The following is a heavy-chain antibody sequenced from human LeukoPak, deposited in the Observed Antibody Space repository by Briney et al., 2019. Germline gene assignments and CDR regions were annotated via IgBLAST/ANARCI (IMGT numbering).Heavy chain of an antibody. J-gene: IGHJ6*02. V-gene: IGHV1-24*01. CDR3: ATDLNENYYYYGMDV. CDR2: FDPEDGET. CDR1: GYTLTELS. Sequence: ASVKVSCKVSGYTLTELSMHWVRQAPGKGLEWMGGFDPEDGETIYAQKFQCRVTMTEDTSTDTAYMELSSLRSEDTAVYYCATDLNENYYYYGMDVWGQGTTVTVSS.